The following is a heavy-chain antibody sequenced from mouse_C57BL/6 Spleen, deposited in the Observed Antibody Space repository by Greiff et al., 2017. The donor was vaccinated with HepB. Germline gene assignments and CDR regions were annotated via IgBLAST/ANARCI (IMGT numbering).Heavy chain of an antibody. CDR3: AREGRYGYVPYFDY. V-gene: IGHV5-17*01. CDR1: GFTFSDYG. CDR2: ISSGSSTI. Sequence: VQLKQSGGGLVKPGGSLKLSCAASGFTFSDYGMHWVRQAPEKGLEWVAYISSGSSTIYYADTVKGRFTISRDNAKNTLFLQMTSLRSEDTAMYYCAREGRYGYVPYFDYWGQGTTLTVSS. J-gene: IGHJ2*01. D-gene: IGHD2-2*01.